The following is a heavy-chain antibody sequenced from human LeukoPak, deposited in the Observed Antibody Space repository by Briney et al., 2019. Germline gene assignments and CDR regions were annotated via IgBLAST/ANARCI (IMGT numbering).Heavy chain of an antibody. Sequence: PGGSLRLSCAASGFTFSSYAMSWVRQAPGKGLEWVSTISGSGGGSYYADSVKGRFTISRDKSKNTLYLQMNSLRAEDTAVYYCAKDLGYGDCTFDYWGQGTLVTVSS. V-gene: IGHV3-23*01. CDR3: AKDLGYGDCTFDY. D-gene: IGHD4-17*01. CDR1: GFTFSSYA. J-gene: IGHJ4*02. CDR2: ISGSGGGS.